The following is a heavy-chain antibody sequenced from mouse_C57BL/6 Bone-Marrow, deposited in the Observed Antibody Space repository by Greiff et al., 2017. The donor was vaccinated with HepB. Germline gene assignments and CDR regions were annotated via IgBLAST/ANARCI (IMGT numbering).Heavy chain of an antibody. CDR1: GFNIKDYY. CDR3: TSAYYSNYLLDY. J-gene: IGHJ4*01. CDR2: IDPEDGDT. Sequence: VQLQQSGAELVRPGASVKLSCTASGFNIKDYYMHWVKQRPEQGLEWIGRIDPEDGDTEYAPKFQGKATMTADTSSNTAYLQLSSLTSEDTAVYYCTSAYYSNYLLDYWGQGTSVTVSS. D-gene: IGHD2-5*01. V-gene: IGHV14-1*01.